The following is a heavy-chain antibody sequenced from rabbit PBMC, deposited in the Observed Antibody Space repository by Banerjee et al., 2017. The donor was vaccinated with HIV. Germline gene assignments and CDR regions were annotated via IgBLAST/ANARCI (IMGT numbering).Heavy chain of an antibody. CDR1: GLDFSSSYW. CDR2: IDADYRGST. Sequence: QEQLVESGGDLVKPEGSLTLTCTASGLDFSSSYWICWVRQAPGKGLEWIACIDADYRGSTYYASWAKGRFTISKTSSTTVTLQMTSLTAADTATYFCARDGSGWGANFNLWGQGTLVTVS. V-gene: IGHV1S45*01. CDR3: ARDGSGWGANFNL. J-gene: IGHJ4*01. D-gene: IGHD4-1*01.